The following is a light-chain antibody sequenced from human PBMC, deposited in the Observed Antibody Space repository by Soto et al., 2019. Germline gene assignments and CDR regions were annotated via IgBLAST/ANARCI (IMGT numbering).Light chain of an antibody. CDR1: QSVSSS. Sequence: EIVMTQSPATLSVSPGETATLSCRASQSVSSSLAWYQQKPGQAPRLIISDASTRAAGLPARFSGSGSGTEFTLTISSLQSEDFAVYFCQQSNNWPKTFGQGTKVEMK. CDR3: QQSNNWPKT. J-gene: IGKJ1*01. V-gene: IGKV3-15*01. CDR2: DAS.